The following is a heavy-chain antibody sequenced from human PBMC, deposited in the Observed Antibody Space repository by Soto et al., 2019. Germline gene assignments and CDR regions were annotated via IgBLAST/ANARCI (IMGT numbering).Heavy chain of an antibody. CDR2: IHYSGST. J-gene: IGHJ4*02. CDR3: ARNMRAVAATLAY. D-gene: IGHD2-15*01. Sequence: PSETLSLTCTVSGGSIRDTIYYWGWIRQPPGKGLEWIGSIHYSGSTHYNPSLKSRVTISVDPSKSQFSLNLTPVTPADTSVYSCARNMRAVAATLAYWGQGTVVTVSS. V-gene: IGHV4-39*01. CDR1: GGSIRDTIYY.